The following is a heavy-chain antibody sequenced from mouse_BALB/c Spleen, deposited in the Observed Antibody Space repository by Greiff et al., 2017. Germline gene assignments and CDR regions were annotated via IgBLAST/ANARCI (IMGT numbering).Heavy chain of an antibody. CDR1: GFTFSSFG. J-gene: IGHJ2*01. CDR3: ARCYGKGEYYFDY. CDR2: ISSGSSTI. Sequence: EVQGVESGGGLVQPGGSRKLSCAASGFTFSSFGMHWVRQAPEKGLEWVAYISSGSSTIYYADTVKGRFTISRDNPKNTLFLQMTSLRSEDTAMYYCARCYGKGEYYFDYWGQGTTLTVSS. D-gene: IGHD2-1*01. V-gene: IGHV5-17*02.